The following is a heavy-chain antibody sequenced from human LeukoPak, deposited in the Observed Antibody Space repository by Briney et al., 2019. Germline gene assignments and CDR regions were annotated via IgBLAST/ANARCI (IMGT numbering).Heavy chain of an antibody. J-gene: IGHJ4*02. D-gene: IGHD2-2*01. Sequence: GGSLRLSCAASGFTFSSYWMSWVRQAPGKGLEWVANIKQDGSEKYYVDSVKGRFTISRDNAKNSLYLQMNSLRAEDTAVYYCASPSGGVPAAAFDYWGQGTLVTVSS. CDR1: GFTFSSYW. CDR3: ASPSGGVPAAAFDY. CDR2: IKQDGSEK. V-gene: IGHV3-7*01.